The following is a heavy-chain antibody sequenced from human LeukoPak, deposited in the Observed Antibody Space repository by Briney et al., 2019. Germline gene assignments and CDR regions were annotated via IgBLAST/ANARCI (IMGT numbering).Heavy chain of an antibody. CDR3: ARSLEAGYSSSWYWGY. J-gene: IGHJ4*02. Sequence: GGSLRLSCAASGFTLRSYGMSWVRQAPGKGLEWVSYISSSGSTIYYADSVKGRFTISRDNAKNSLYLQMNNLRAEDTAVYYCARSLEAGYSSSWYWGYWGQGTLVTVSS. D-gene: IGHD6-13*01. V-gene: IGHV3-48*04. CDR1: GFTLRSYG. CDR2: ISSSGSTI.